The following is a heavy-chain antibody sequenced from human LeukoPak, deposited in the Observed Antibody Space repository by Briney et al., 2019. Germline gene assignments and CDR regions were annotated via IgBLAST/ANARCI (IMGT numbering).Heavy chain of an antibody. V-gene: IGHV1-18*01. CDR3: ARDAGVVVVPAAPVL. CDR1: GYSFTTSG. D-gene: IGHD2-2*01. J-gene: IGHJ4*02. CDR2: ISAYNGNT. Sequence: ASVKVSCKTSGYSFTTSGISWVRQAPGQGLEWMGWISAYNGNTNYAQELQGRVTLTTDTSTNTAYMELRSLRSDDTAVYYCARDAGVVVVPAAPVLWGQGTLVTVSS.